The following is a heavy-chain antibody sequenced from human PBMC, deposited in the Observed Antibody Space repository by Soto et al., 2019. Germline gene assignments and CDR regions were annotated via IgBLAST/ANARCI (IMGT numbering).Heavy chain of an antibody. Sequence: QVQLVQSGAEVKKPGASVKVSCKAAGYTFSITYIHWVRQAPGQGLEWLGLVYPSGGSTNYNEKFKGRVNMTRDTSTSTVYMDLSSLTSEDTAVYYCARGYCSGGNCYNGLDVWGQGTTVIVSS. CDR1: GYTFSITY. J-gene: IGHJ6*02. D-gene: IGHD2-15*01. V-gene: IGHV1-46*01. CDR3: ARGYCSGGNCYNGLDV. CDR2: VYPSGGST.